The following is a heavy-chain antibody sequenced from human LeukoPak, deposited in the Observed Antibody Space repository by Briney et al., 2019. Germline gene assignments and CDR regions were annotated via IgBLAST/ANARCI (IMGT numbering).Heavy chain of an antibody. V-gene: IGHV1-2*02. CDR1: GYTFTGYY. CDR2: INPNSGGT. Sequence: ASLKVSCKASGYTFTGYYMHWVRQAPGQGLEWMGWINPNSGGTNYAQKFQGRVTMTRDTSISTAYMELSRLRSDDTAVYYCASVYYYDSSGYSPFDYWGQGTLVSVST. CDR3: ASVYYYDSSGYSPFDY. D-gene: IGHD3-22*01. J-gene: IGHJ4*02.